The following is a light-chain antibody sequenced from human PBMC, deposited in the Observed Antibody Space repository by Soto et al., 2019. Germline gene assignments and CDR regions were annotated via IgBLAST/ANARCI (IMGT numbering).Light chain of an antibody. CDR2: DAS. Sequence: EIVLTQSPATLSLSPGETAALSCRASQSISDYLAWYQQKPGQAPRLLIYDASNRATGVPGRFRGSGSGTVFTLTISSLEPEVFAVYFCEHIRNWLLTLGGGTNWDIK. CDR3: EHIRNWLLT. CDR1: QSISDY. V-gene: IGKV3-11*01. J-gene: IGKJ4*01.